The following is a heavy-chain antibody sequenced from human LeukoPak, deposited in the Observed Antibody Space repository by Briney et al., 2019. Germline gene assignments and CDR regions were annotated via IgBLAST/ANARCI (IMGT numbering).Heavy chain of an antibody. D-gene: IGHD2-15*01. Sequence: PSETLSLTCAVYGGSFSGYYWSWIRQPPGKGLEWIGEINHSGSTNYNPSLKSRVTISVDTSKNQFSLKLSSVTAADTAVYYCATGYCSGGSCYDYYYYMDVWGKGTTVTVSS. CDR3: ATGYCSGGSCYDYYYYMDV. V-gene: IGHV4-34*01. CDR2: INHSGST. J-gene: IGHJ6*03. CDR1: GGSFSGYY.